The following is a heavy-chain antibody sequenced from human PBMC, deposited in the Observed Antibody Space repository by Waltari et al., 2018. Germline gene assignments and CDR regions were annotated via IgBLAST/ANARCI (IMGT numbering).Heavy chain of an antibody. V-gene: IGHV4-39*07. CDR3: RFVVVPAAKDEGDY. CDR2: IYYSGST. Sequence: QLQLQESGPGLVTPSETLSLTCTVSGCSLSSRSYYWGWIRKPPGKGLEWIGSIYYSGSTYYNPSLKSRVTISVDTSKNQFSLKLSAVTAADTAVYYCRFVVVPAAKDEGDYWGQGTLVTVSS. CDR1: GCSLSSRSYY. J-gene: IGHJ4*02. D-gene: IGHD2-2*01.